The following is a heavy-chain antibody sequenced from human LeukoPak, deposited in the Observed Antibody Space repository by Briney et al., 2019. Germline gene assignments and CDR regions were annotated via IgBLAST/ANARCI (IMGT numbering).Heavy chain of an antibody. CDR2: IYYSGST. V-gene: IGHV4-59*08. CDR3: ARVVVAASYGMDV. J-gene: IGHJ6*02. D-gene: IGHD2-15*01. CDR1: GGSISSYY. Sequence: SETLSLTCTASGGSISSYYWSWIRQPPGKGLEWIGYIYYSGSTNYNPSLKSRVTISVDTSKNQFSLKLSSVTAADTAVYYCARVVVAASYGMDVWGQGTTVTVSS.